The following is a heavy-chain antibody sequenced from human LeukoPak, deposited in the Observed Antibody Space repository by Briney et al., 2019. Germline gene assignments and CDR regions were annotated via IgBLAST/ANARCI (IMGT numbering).Heavy chain of an antibody. CDR3: SREMLRPPYYGMDV. CDR2: IFSGGST. J-gene: IGHJ6*02. CDR1: GFIVSSNY. V-gene: IGHV3-53*01. Sequence: PGGSLRLSYAASGFIVSSNYMNWVRQAPGKGLEWVSIIFSGGSTDYADSVKGRFTISRDSSKNTVYLQMNSLRAEDTAIYYCSREMLRPPYYGMDVWGQGTTDTVSS. D-gene: IGHD3-10*02.